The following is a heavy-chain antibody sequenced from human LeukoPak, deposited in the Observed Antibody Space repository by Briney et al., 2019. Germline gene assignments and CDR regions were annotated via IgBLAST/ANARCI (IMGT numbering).Heavy chain of an antibody. CDR1: GRSFSGYY. D-gene: IGHD1-14*01. Sequence: SETLSLTCAVYGRSFSGYYWSWIRQPPGKGLEWIGEINHSGSTNYNPSLKSRVTISVDTSKNQFSLKLSSVTAADTAVYYCARGEPQNWFDPWGQGTLVTVSS. CDR3: ARGEPQNWFDP. J-gene: IGHJ5*02. V-gene: IGHV4-34*01. CDR2: INHSGST.